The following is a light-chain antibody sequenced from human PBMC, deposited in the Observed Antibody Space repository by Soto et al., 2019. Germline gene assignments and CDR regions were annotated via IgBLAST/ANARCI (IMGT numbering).Light chain of an antibody. CDR1: QSVSSY. Sequence: EIVMTQSPATLSVSPGERATLSCWASQSVSSYLAWYQQKPCQAPRLLIYGASTRATGIPARFSGSGSGTEFTLTISSLQSEDFAVYYCQQYNNWPLTFGGGTKVEIK. CDR3: QQYNNWPLT. J-gene: IGKJ4*01. CDR2: GAS. V-gene: IGKV3-15*01.